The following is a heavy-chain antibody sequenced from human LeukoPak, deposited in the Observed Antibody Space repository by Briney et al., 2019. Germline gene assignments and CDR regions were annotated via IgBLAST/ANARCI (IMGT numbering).Heavy chain of an antibody. D-gene: IGHD3-16*01. J-gene: IGHJ6*03. CDR1: GGSISSYY. CDR2: IYYSGST. CDR3: ASETSQKGAHYMDV. Sequence: PSETLSLTCTVSGGSISSYYWSWIRQPPGKGLEWIGYIYYSGSTNYNPSLKSRVTISVDTSKNQFSLKLSSVTAADTAVYCCASETSQKGAHYMDVWGKGTTVTISS. V-gene: IGHV4-59*01.